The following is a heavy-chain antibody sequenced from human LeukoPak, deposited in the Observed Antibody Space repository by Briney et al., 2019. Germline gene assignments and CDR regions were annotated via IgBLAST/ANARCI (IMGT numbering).Heavy chain of an antibody. V-gene: IGHV3-21*01. CDR2: ITRDSIYT. CDR1: GFTFSSYE. D-gene: IGHD4-17*01. J-gene: IGHJ6*03. Sequence: GGSLRLSCAASGFTFSSYEMNWVRQTPGKGLEWVSSITRDSIYTFYADSVKGRFTISRDNAKNSLSLQMNSLRAEDTAVYYCARDPYNGYYGDDYYYYMDVWGKGTTVTISS. CDR3: ARDPYNGYYGDDYYYYMDV.